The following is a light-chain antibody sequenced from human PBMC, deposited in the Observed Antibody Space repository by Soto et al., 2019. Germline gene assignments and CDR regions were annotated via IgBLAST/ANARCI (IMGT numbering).Light chain of an antibody. V-gene: IGKV1-39*01. CDR2: TAS. CDR1: QSITDF. J-gene: IGKJ1*01. Sequence: DIKMTQSPSSLSASVGDTITITCRPTQSITDFLSWYQQKPGKAPKLLIYTASSLQSGVPSRFSGSGSGTVFTLTISSLQPEDVATYYCHQSYSSPWTFGQGTKVEIK. CDR3: HQSYSSPWT.